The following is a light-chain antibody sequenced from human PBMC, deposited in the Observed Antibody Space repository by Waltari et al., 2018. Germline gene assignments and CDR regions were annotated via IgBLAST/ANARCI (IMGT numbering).Light chain of an antibody. CDR2: GAS. CDR1: QNLSSI. CDR3: QHYNNWPPWT. J-gene: IGKJ1*01. Sequence: EVVLTQSPATLAVSPGERATLSCRASQNLSSILAWYQQKPGQAPRPLIYGASTRAPGIPARFSGSGSGTEFTLTISSLQSEDFAVYYCQHYNNWPPWTFGQGTKVEIK. V-gene: IGKV3-15*01.